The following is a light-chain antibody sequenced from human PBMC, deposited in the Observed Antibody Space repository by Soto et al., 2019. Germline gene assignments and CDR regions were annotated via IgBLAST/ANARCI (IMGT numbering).Light chain of an antibody. CDR1: QSISSW. Sequence: DIQXTQSPSTLSASVGDRVTITCRASQSISSWLAWYQQKPGKAPKLLIYKASSLESGVPSRFSGSGSGTEFTLTISSLQPDDFATYYCQQYNSYPLTFGGGTKVDIK. J-gene: IGKJ4*01. V-gene: IGKV1-5*03. CDR3: QQYNSYPLT. CDR2: KAS.